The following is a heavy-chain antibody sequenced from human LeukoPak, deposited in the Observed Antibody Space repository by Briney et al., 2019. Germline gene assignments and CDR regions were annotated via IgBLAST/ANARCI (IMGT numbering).Heavy chain of an antibody. CDR1: GGSFSGYY. D-gene: IGHD6-19*01. CDR3: ARGDTLYSSGWAYYFDY. V-gene: IGHV4-34*01. J-gene: IGHJ4*02. CDR2: INHSGST. Sequence: SETLPVTCAVYGGSFSGYYWSWIRQPPGKGLEWIGEINHSGSTNYNPSLKSRVTISVDTSKNQFSLKLSSVTAADTAVYYCARGDTLYSSGWAYYFDYWGEGT.